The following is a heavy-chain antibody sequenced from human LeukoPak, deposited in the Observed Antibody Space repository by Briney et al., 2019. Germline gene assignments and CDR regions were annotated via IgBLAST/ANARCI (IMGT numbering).Heavy chain of an antibody. CDR2: ISYDGSNK. CDR3: ARGIAAAGPFDY. J-gene: IGHJ4*02. CDR1: GFTFSSYA. Sequence: PGGSLRLSCAASGFTFSSYAMHWVRQAPGKGLEWVAVISYDGSNKYYADSVKGRFTISRDNAKNSLYLQMNSLRAEDTAVYYCARGIAAAGPFDYWGQGTLVTVSS. D-gene: IGHD6-13*01. V-gene: IGHV3-30-3*01.